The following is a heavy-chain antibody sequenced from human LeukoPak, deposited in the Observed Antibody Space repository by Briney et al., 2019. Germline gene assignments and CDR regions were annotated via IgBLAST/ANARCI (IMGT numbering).Heavy chain of an antibody. J-gene: IGHJ4*02. D-gene: IGHD3-22*01. CDR1: GFTFSSYW. CDR3: ARGADYYDSSGLDY. CDR2: INGDGSRT. V-gene: IGHV3-74*01. Sequence: GGSLRLSCAASGFTFSSYWMHWVRQAPGKGLVWVSRINGDGSRTNYADSVKGRFAISRDNAENTVNLQIYSLKAEDTAVYYCARGADYYDSSGLDYWGQGTLVTVSS.